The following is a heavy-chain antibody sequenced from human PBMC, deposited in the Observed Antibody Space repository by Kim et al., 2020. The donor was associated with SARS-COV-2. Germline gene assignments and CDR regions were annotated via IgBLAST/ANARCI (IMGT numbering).Heavy chain of an antibody. Sequence: GGSLRLSCAASGFTFNKYAMSWVRQAPGKGLEWVSTILASGSSTYYADSVAGRLTISRDNSQNTLYLQVNSLRAEDTAVYFCAKGGGRELADAFDVWGQGTLVTVSS. D-gene: IGHD1-26*01. CDR3: AKGGGRELADAFDV. V-gene: IGHV3-23*01. CDR2: ILASGSST. J-gene: IGHJ3*01. CDR1: GFTFNKYA.